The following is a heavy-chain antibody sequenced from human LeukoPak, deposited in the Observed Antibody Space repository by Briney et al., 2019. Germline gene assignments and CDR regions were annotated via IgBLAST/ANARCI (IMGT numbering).Heavy chain of an antibody. CDR1: RGSISCSNR. CDR2: FYHSGST. J-gene: IGHJ4*02. D-gene: IGHD3-9*01. V-gene: IGHV4-4*02. CDR3: ATLRYFDWLAYFDY. Sequence: SGTLSLTCAVSRGSISCSNRWSWLRQPPGKGLEWIGEFYHSGSTNYNPSLKSRVTISVDKSKNQFSLKLSSVTAADTAVYYCATLRYFDWLAYFDYWGQGTQVTVSS.